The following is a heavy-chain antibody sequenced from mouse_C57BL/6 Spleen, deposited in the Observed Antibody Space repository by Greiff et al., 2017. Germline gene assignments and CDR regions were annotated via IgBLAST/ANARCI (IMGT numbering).Heavy chain of an antibody. J-gene: IGHJ2*01. CDR2: ISSGGSYT. CDR1: GFTFTSYG. CDR3: GRDPQLAFDY. Sequence: EVKLLESGGDLVKPGASLKLSCAASGFTFTSYGMSWVRQTPDKRLEWVATISSGGSYTYYPDSVKGRFTISRDNAKNTLYLQLSSLKSGDTAMYYCGRDPQLAFDYWGRGTTLTVSS. D-gene: IGHD4-1*02. V-gene: IGHV5-6*02.